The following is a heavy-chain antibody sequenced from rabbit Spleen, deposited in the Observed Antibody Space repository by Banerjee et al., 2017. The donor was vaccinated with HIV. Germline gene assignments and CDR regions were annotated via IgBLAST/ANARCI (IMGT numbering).Heavy chain of an antibody. CDR3: ARDLDGVIGWNFGW. CDR1: GFTLSSYYM. V-gene: IGHV1S45*01. D-gene: IGHD4-1*01. Sequence: QEQLKESGGGLVQPGGSLKLSCKASGFTLSSYYMNWVRQAPGKGLEWIGYIDPVFGITYYANWAKGRFTFSKTSSTTVTLQMTSLTAADTATYFCARDLDGVIGWNFGWWGPGTLVTVS. CDR2: IDPVFGIT. J-gene: IGHJ6*01.